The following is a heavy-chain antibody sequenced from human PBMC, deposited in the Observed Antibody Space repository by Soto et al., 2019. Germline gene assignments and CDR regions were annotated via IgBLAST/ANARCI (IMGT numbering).Heavy chain of an antibody. CDR2: VYYNGGS. CDR1: GGSIDGYN. CDR3: VRQGIGNLHGLVDV. J-gene: IGHJ6*02. D-gene: IGHD3-10*01. Sequence: QVQLQESGPGLVKPSETLSLTCTVSGGSIDGYNCAWIRQPPGKSLEWVGYVYYNGGSRYNPSLERRVTLSMDTSKSQFSLQLRSVTAADTAVYYCVRQGIGNLHGLVDVCGRGTKVTVSS. V-gene: IGHV4-59*08.